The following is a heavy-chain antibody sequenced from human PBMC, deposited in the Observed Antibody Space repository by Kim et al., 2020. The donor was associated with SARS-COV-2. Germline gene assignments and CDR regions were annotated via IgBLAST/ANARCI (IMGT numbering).Heavy chain of an antibody. CDR1: GFTFSSYG. Sequence: GGSLRLSCAASGFTFSSYGMHWVRQAPGKGLEWVAVIWYDGSNKYYADSVKGRFTISRDNSKNTLYLQMNSLRAEDTAVYYWARERGYCSGGSCRGFAYWSQGTLVTVSS. D-gene: IGHD2-15*01. J-gene: IGHJ4*02. CDR2: IWYDGSNK. V-gene: IGHV3-33*01. CDR3: ARERGYCSGGSCRGFAY.